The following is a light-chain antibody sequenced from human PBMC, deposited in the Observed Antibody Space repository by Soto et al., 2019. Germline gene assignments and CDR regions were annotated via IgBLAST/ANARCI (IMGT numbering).Light chain of an antibody. V-gene: IGKV3-15*01. J-gene: IGKJ3*01. Sequence: EIVMTQSPATLSVSPGERATLSCRASQSVSSNLAWYQQKPGQAPRLLIYGASTRATGIPARFSGSGSGTELTLTISSLKSEDFAVYYCQQYNNWPFTFGPGTKVDIK. CDR3: QQYNNWPFT. CDR1: QSVSSN. CDR2: GAS.